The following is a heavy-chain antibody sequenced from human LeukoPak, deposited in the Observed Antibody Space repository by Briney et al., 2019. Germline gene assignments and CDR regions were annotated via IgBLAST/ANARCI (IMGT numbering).Heavy chain of an antibody. CDR3: ARPIVHSSEAFDI. CDR1: GYSFTSYW. CDR2: IYPGDSDT. Sequence: GESLKISCKGSGYSFTSYWIGWVRQMPGKGLEWMGIIYPGDSDTRYGPSFQGQVTISADKSISTAYLQWSSLKASDTAMYYCARPIVHSSEAFDIWGQGTMVTVSS. V-gene: IGHV5-51*01. D-gene: IGHD3-22*01. J-gene: IGHJ3*02.